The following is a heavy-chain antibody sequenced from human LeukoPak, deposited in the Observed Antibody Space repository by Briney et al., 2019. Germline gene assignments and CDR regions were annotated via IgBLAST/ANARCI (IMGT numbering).Heavy chain of an antibody. D-gene: IGHD6-6*01. CDR1: GGSISSSSYY. CDR2: IYYSGST. J-gene: IGHJ4*02. V-gene: IGHV4-39*01. CDR3: ARAQPQFIIAAPPLFDY. Sequence: MTSETLSLTCTVSGGSISSSSYYWGWIRQPPGKGLEWIGSIYYSGSTYYNPSLKGRVTISVDTSKNQFSLKLSSVTAADTAVYYCARAQPQFIIAAPPLFDYWGQGTLVTVSS.